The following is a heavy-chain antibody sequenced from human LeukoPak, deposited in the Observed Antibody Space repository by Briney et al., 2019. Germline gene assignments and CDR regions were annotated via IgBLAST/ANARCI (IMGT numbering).Heavy chain of an antibody. V-gene: IGHV4-39*01. Sequence: TTSETLSLTCGVYDDSFSNFYWGWIRQPPGKGLEWIGSIYYSGSTYYNPSLKSRVTISVDTSKNQFSLKLSSVTAADTAVYYCARQGRGVYYYYYYMDVWGKGTTVTISS. CDR2: IYYSGST. CDR3: ARQGRGVYYYYYYMDV. J-gene: IGHJ6*03. CDR1: DDSFSNFY. D-gene: IGHD6-25*01.